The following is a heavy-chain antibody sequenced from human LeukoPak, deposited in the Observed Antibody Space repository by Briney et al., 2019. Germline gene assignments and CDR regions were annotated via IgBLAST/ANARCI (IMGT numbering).Heavy chain of an antibody. J-gene: IGHJ4*02. CDR3: ARSKPAMAFDY. D-gene: IGHD5-18*01. CDR1: GFTFSSYA. V-gene: IGHV3-30-3*01. CDR2: ISYDGSNK. Sequence: PGGSLGLSCAASGFTFSSYAMHWVRQAPGKGLEWVAVISYDGSNKYYADSVKGRFTISRDDSKNTLYLRMNSLRAEDTAVYYCARSKPAMAFDYWGQGTLVTVSS.